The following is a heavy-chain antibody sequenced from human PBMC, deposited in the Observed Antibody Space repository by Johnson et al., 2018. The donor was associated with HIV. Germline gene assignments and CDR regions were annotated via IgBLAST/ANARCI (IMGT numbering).Heavy chain of an antibody. V-gene: IGHV3-74*01. CDR1: GFTFNNYW. D-gene: IGHD2-21*02. Sequence: VQLVESGGGLVQPGGSLVLSCAASGFTFNNYWMHWVRQAPGQGLVWVSRISSDGTDTYYADSVKGRFTISSDNAKNTMFVQMNSLRAEDTAVYYCAKDLGGAYCGGDCYGAFDIWGQGTMVTVSS. CDR3: AKDLGGAYCGGDCYGAFDI. CDR2: ISSDGTDT. J-gene: IGHJ3*02.